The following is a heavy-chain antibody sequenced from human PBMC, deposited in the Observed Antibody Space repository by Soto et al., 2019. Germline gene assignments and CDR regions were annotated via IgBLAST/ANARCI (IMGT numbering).Heavy chain of an antibody. CDR3: ARESPSRFAY. Sequence: SQTLSLTCVISGDSVSTLSAAWNWIRQSPSRGLEWLGRTYYRSRWYLDYAVSVKSRITINADTSKNHFSLQLNSVTPEDTAVYYCARESPSRFAYWGQGTPVTVSS. CDR1: GDSVSTLSAA. CDR2: TYYRSRWYL. V-gene: IGHV6-1*01. J-gene: IGHJ4*02.